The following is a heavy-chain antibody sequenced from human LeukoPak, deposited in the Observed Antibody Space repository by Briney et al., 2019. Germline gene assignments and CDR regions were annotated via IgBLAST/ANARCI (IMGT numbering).Heavy chain of an antibody. J-gene: IGHJ6*03. CDR3: AKGGAVSSKSITMVRGTRRYYYYMDV. CDR2: ITGRGDAT. Sequence: QSGGSLRLSCAGSDFSFITYAMSWVRQAPGKGLEWVSTITGRGDATYYADSVKGRFTISRDNSKNTLYLQMNSLRAEDTAVYYCAKGGAVSSKSITMVRGTRRYYYYMDVWGKGTTVTISS. D-gene: IGHD3-10*01. CDR1: DFSFITYA. V-gene: IGHV3-23*01.